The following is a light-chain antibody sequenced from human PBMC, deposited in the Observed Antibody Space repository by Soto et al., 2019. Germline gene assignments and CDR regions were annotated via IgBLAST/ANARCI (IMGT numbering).Light chain of an antibody. J-gene: IGLJ1*01. V-gene: IGLV2-14*01. CDR1: SSDVGGYNY. CDR2: DVS. Sequence: QSALTQPASVSGSPGQSITISCTGTSSDVGGYNYVSWYQQHPGKAPKLMIYDVSNRPSWVSNRFSGSKSGNTASLTISGRQAEDEADYYCSSYTSSSTYVFGTGTKVTVL. CDR3: SSYTSSSTYV.